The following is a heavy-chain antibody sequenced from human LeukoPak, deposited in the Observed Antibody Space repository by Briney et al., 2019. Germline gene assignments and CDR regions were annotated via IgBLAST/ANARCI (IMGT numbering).Heavy chain of an antibody. CDR1: GGSISSSSYY. D-gene: IGHD3-16*01. Sequence: PSETLSLTCTVSGGSISSSSYYWGWIRQPPGKGLEWIGSIYYSGSTYYNPSLKSRVTISVDTSKNQFSLKLSSVTAADTAVYYCARSPWGLRLGELFVVNWFDPWGQGTLVTVSS. J-gene: IGHJ5*02. CDR3: ARSPWGLRLGELFVVNWFDP. V-gene: IGHV4-39*01. CDR2: IYYSGST.